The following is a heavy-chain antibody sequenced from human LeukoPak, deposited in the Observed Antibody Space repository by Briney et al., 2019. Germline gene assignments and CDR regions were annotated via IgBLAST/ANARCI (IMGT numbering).Heavy chain of an antibody. CDR1: GGSISSYY. J-gene: IGHJ6*03. CDR2: IYYSGST. CDR3: AREAGLIHYYYMDV. D-gene: IGHD2-8*01. Sequence: SETLSLTCTVSGGSISSYYWSWIRQPPGKGLEWIGYIYYSGSTNYNPSLKSRVTISVDTSKNQFSLKLSSATAADTAVYYCAREAGLIHYYYMDVWGKGTTVTVSS. V-gene: IGHV4-59*01.